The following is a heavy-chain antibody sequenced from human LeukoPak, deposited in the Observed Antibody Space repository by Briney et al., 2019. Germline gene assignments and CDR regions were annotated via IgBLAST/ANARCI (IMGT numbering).Heavy chain of an antibody. CDR1: GLTFSSYS. CDR3: ARVPHAMVRGVIITEFYFDY. J-gene: IGHJ4*02. Sequence: GSLRLSCAASGLTFSSYSMNWVRQAPGKGLEWVPSISSSSNYIYYADSVKGRFTISRDNAKNSLYLQMNSLRAEDTAVYYCARVPHAMVRGVIITEFYFDYWGQGTLVTVSS. D-gene: IGHD3-10*01. CDR2: ISSSSNYI. V-gene: IGHV3-21*01.